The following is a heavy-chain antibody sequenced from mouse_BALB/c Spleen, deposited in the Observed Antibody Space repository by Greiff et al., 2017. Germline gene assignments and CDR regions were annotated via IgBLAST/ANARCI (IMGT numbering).Heavy chain of an antibody. J-gene: IGHJ1*01. D-gene: IGHD1-1*01. CDR2: IYPGSGST. Sequence: QVQLQQPGAELVKPGTSVKLSCKASGYNFTSYWINWVKLRPGQGLEWIGDIYPGSGSTNYNEKFKSKATLTVDTSSSTAYMQLSSLASEDSALYYCASYYGSSYWYFDVWGAGTTVTVSS. CDR1: GYNFTSYW. CDR3: ASYYGSSYWYFDV. V-gene: IGHV1-55*01.